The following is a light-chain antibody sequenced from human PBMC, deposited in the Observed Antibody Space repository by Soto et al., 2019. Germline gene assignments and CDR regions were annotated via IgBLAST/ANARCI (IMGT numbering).Light chain of an antibody. V-gene: IGKV3-20*01. CDR2: GAS. CDR3: QQYGSSPPYT. CDR1: QSVSSSY. J-gene: IGKJ2*01. Sequence: EIVLTQSPGTLSLSPGERATLSYRASQSVSSSYLACYQQKPGQAPRLLIYGASSRATGIPARFSGSGSGTDFTLTISGLEPEDFAVYYCQQYGSSPPYTFGQGTKLEIK.